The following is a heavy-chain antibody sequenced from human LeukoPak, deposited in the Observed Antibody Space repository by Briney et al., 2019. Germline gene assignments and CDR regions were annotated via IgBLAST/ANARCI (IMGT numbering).Heavy chain of an antibody. Sequence: GASVKVSCKASGYTFTGYYMHWVRQAPGQGLEWMGWINPNSGGTNYAQKFQGRVTMTRDTSISTAYMELSSLRSEDTAVYYCARVRRYYDSSGYYSEYFQHWGQGTLVTVSS. V-gene: IGHV1-2*02. CDR3: ARVRRYYDSSGYYSEYFQH. J-gene: IGHJ1*01. CDR1: GYTFTGYY. D-gene: IGHD3-22*01. CDR2: INPNSGGT.